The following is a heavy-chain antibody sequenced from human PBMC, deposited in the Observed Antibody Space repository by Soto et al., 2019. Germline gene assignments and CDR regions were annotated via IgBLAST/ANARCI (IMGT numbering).Heavy chain of an antibody. J-gene: IGHJ4*02. V-gene: IGHV3-21*01. CDR1: GFTFSSYS. Sequence: EAQLVESGGGLVKPGGSLRLSCAASGFTFSSYSMNWVRQAPGKGLEWVSSISSSSSYIYYADSVKGRFTISRDNAKNSLYLQMNSLRAEDTAVYYCARDGATSLMVRGVIPYYFDYWGQGTLVTVSS. D-gene: IGHD3-10*01. CDR2: ISSSSSYI. CDR3: ARDGATSLMVRGVIPYYFDY.